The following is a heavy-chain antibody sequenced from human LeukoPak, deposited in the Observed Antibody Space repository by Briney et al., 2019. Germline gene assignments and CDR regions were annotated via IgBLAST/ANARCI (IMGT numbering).Heavy chain of an antibody. CDR3: WIPYYYGMDV. Sequence: ASVKVSCKASGGTFSSYAISWVRQAPGQGLEWMGGIIPISGTANYAQKFQGRVTITADESTSTAYMELSSLRSEDTAVYYCWIPYYYGMDVWGQGTTVTVSS. CDR1: GGTFSSYA. CDR2: IIPISGTA. J-gene: IGHJ6*02. V-gene: IGHV1-69*13. D-gene: IGHD5-18*01.